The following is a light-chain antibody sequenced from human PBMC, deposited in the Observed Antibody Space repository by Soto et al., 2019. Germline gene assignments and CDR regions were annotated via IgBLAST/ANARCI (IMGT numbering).Light chain of an antibody. J-gene: IGKJ1*01. CDR1: QSVSSSY. Sequence: EIVLTQSPGTLSLSPGERATLSCRASQSVSSSYLAWYQQKPGQAPRLLIYGASSRATGNPDRFSGSGSGTDFALTINRLEPEDVAVYYCQQYGTSPWTFGHGTKVEI. CDR2: GAS. CDR3: QQYGTSPWT. V-gene: IGKV3-20*01.